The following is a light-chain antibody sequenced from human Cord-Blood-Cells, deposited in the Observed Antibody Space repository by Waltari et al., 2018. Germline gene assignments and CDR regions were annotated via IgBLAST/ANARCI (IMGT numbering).Light chain of an antibody. V-gene: IGKV3-15*01. CDR2: GAS. CDR3: QQYNMMWT. J-gene: IGKJ1*01. Sequence: EIVITQSPATLSVSPGERANLSFRASPSVSSHLAWYQQKPGQAPRLLIYGASTSATGIPAWFSGSAAGTEFTLTIISLQSDEFAVYYCQQYNMMWTFGQWSKVEIK. CDR1: PSVSSH.